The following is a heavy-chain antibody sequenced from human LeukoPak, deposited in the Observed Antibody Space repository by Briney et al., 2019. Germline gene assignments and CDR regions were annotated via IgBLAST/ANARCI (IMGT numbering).Heavy chain of an antibody. CDR1: GDSINTNN. CDR2: LHNSGST. J-gene: IGHJ5*02. CDR3: ARDPLRSSFDP. D-gene: IGHD6-13*01. V-gene: IGHV4-4*07. Sequence: SETLSLTCTVSGDSINTNNHWAWIRQPAGKGLEWIGRLHNSGSTNYNPSLQSRVTISVDTSKNQFSLKMTSATAADTAVYFCARDPLRSSFDPWGQGSWSPSPQ.